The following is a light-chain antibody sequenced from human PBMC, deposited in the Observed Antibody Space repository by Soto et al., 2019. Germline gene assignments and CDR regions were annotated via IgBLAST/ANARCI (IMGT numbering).Light chain of an antibody. J-gene: IGKJ4*01. CDR3: QQYGSTPLT. CDR2: DAS. V-gene: IGKV3-20*01. Sequence: EIVLTQSPDTLSLSPGERATLSCWASQSVSSNYLAWYQQKPGQAPGLLIYDASNRATGIPDRFSGSGSGTDFTLTIGRLEPEDSAVYYCQQYGSTPLTFGEGTKVEVK. CDR1: QSVSSNY.